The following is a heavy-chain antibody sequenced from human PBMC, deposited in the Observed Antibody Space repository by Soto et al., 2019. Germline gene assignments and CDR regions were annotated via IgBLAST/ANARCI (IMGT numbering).Heavy chain of an antibody. CDR3: ARDRKEVYYYYMDV. CDR2: IYYSGST. J-gene: IGHJ6*03. CDR1: GGSISSGGYY. Sequence: SETLSLTCTVSGGSISSGGYYWSWIRQHPGKGLEWIGYIYYSGSTYYNPSLKSRVTISVDTSKNQFSLKLSSVTAADTAVYYCARDRKEVYYYYMDVWGKGTTVTVSS. V-gene: IGHV4-31*03.